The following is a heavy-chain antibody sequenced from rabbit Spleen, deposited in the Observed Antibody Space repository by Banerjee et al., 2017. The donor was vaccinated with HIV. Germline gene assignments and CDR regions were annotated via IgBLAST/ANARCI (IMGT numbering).Heavy chain of an antibody. CDR1: GFSFSSSDY. J-gene: IGHJ4*01. D-gene: IGHD8-1*01. Sequence: QSLEESGGGLVQPEGSLALTCKASGFSFSSSDYICWVRQAPGKGLEWISCIAGSSSGFTYSETWAKGRFTISKTSSTTVPLQMTSLTAADTATYFCARDAGSGPYIDGFISLWGPGTLVTVS. CDR3: ARDAGSGPYIDGFISL. CDR2: IAGSSSGFT. V-gene: IGHV1S40*01.